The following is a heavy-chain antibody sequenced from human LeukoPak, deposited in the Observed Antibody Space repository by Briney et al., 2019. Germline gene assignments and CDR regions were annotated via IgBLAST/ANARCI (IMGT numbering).Heavy chain of an antibody. J-gene: IGHJ4*02. CDR1: GYTFTSYD. CDR3: ARGSYSSSWFLDY. Sequence: ASVKVSCKASGYTFTSYDINCGRQATGQGREWMGWMNPNSGNTGYADTFQGRVTITSNPSISTAYMELSSLRSEATAVYYCARGSYSSSWFLDYWGQGTLVTVSS. CDR2: MNPNSGNT. V-gene: IGHV1-8*03. D-gene: IGHD6-13*01.